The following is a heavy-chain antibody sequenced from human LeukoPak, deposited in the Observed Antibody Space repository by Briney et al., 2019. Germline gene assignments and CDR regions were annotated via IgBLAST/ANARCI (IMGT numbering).Heavy chain of an antibody. J-gene: IGHJ5*02. CDR1: GLTFRSYS. V-gene: IGHV3-21*01. Sequence: GGPLTLSCVLSGLTFRSYSINWVRQPPGKGLEWVSSITGSSSHIFYADSVKGRFTISRDNGKNSAYLQMDSLRAEDTAVYFCAKSIAYFDLWSGRDWMDHWGQGTLVIVSA. CDR3: AKSIAYFDLWSGRDWMDH. D-gene: IGHD3-3*01. CDR2: ITGSSSHI.